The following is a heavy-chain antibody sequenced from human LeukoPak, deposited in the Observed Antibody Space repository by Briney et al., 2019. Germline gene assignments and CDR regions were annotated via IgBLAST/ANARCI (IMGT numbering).Heavy chain of an antibody. V-gene: IGHV1-24*01. CDR2: FDPEDGET. CDR1: GYTLTELS. CDR3: ATVTPGRTGHFGFPYYFDY. D-gene: IGHD3/OR15-3a*01. J-gene: IGHJ4*02. Sequence: ASVKVSCKVSGYTLTELSMHWVRQAPGKGLEWMGGFDPEDGETIYAQKFQGRVTMTEDTSTDTAYMELSSLRSEDTAVYYCATVTPGRTGHFGFPYYFDYWGQGTLVTVSS.